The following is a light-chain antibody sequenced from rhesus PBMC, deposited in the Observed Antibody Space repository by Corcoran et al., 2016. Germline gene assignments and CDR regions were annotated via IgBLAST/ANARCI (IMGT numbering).Light chain of an antibody. J-gene: IGKJ1*01. V-gene: IGKV3-24*03. Sequence: EIVMTQSPATLSLSPGERATLSCRASQSVSSSLAWYQQKPGQAPRLLIYGASSRATGIPARVCGSGSGTDFTLTSSSLEPEDVAVYYCLQHSNWPRTFGQGTKVEIK. CDR2: GAS. CDR3: LQHSNWPRT. CDR1: QSVSSS.